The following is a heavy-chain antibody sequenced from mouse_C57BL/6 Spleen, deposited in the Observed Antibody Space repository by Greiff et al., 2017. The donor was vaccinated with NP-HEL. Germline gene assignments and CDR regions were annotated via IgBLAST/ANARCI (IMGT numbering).Heavy chain of an antibody. J-gene: IGHJ3*01. V-gene: IGHV5-4*01. CDR1: GFTFSSYA. CDR3: ARDPFPGGNHLFAY. Sequence: EVKLMESGGGLVKPGGSLKLSCAASGFTFSSYAMSWVRQTPEKRLEWVATISDGGSYTYYPDNVKGRFTISRDNAKNNLYLQMSHLKSEDTAMYYCARDPFPGGNHLFAYWGQGTLVTVSA. D-gene: IGHD1-1*02. CDR2: ISDGGSYT.